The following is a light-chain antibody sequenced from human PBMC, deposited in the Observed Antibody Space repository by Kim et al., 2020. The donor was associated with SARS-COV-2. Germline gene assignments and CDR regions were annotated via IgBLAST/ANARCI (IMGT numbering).Light chain of an antibody. Sequence: ASLGDRVTITCRTRHDINIFLNWFQQKPGEAPKLLISDASSLETGLPSRFSGSGSGTYFTFTLSSLQPGDVATYYCQQFDTLPLTFGGGTKVDIK. CDR2: DAS. J-gene: IGKJ4*01. V-gene: IGKV1-33*01. CDR3: QQFDTLPLT. CDR1: HDINIF.